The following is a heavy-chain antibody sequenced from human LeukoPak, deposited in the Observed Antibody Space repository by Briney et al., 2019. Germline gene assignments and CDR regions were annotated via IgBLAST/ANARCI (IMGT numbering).Heavy chain of an antibody. CDR2: ISAYNGNT. Sequence: ASVKVSCKASGYTFTSYGISWVRQAPGQGLEWMGWISAYNGNTNYAQKFQGRVTMTRDTSISTAYMELSRLRSGDTAVYYCAREDSSTQDAFDIWGQGTMVTVSS. D-gene: IGHD2-2*01. CDR1: GYTFTSYG. CDR3: AREDSSTQDAFDI. V-gene: IGHV1-18*01. J-gene: IGHJ3*02.